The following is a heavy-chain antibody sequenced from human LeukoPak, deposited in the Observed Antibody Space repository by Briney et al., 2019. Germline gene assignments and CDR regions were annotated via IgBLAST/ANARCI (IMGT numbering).Heavy chain of an antibody. CDR1: GGSISTGGYY. V-gene: IGHV4-31*03. J-gene: IGHJ5*02. Sequence: PSETLSLTCTFSGGSISTGGYYWGWSRQHPGKGLEGIGYIYYSGSTYYNPSLESRVTISLDTSNNHFSLKLSSVTAADTAVYYCARYDSGTFYKANWFDPWGQGTLVTVSS. CDR3: ARYDSGTFYKANWFDP. CDR2: IYYSGST. D-gene: IGHD3-10*01.